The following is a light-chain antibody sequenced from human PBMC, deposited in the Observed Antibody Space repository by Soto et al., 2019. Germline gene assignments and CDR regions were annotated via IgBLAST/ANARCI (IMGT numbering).Light chain of an antibody. CDR2: GAS. CDR1: QRVSSTY. V-gene: IGKV3-20*01. CDR3: QHYGNSPPYT. J-gene: IGKJ2*01. Sequence: EIVLAQSPGTLSLSPGERATLSCNASQRVSSTYLARYHHKPGQAPRLFIYGASRRATGVPDRFSGSGSGTDFTLTISRLEPEDFAVYYCQHYGNSPPYTFGQGTKVDIK.